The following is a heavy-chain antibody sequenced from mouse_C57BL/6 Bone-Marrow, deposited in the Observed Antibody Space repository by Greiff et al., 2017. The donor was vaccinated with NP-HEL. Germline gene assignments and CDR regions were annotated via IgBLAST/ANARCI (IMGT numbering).Heavy chain of an antibody. CDR3: AREELLRPPFDY. D-gene: IGHD1-2*01. Sequence: VQLKESGPELVKPGDSVKISCKASGYSFTGYFMNWVMQSHGKSLEWIGRINPYNGDTFYNQKFKGKATLTVDKSSSTAHMELRSLTSEDSAVYYCAREELLRPPFDYWGQGTTLTVSS. V-gene: IGHV1-20*01. CDR1: GYSFTGYF. CDR2: INPYNGDT. J-gene: IGHJ2*01.